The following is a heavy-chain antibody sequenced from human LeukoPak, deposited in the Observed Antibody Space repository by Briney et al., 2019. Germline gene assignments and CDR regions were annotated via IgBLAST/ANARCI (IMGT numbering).Heavy chain of an antibody. CDR2: TYYRSKWYN. J-gene: IGHJ3*02. CDR3: ATVYAQNDAFDI. Sequence: SQTLSLTCALSGDSVSSDSAAWDWIRQSPSRGLEWLGMTYYRSKWYNDYAVSVKSRITINPDTSKNQFSLQLNSVTPEDGSVYDCATVYAQNDAFDIWGQGTMVTVSS. CDR1: GDSVSSDSAA. V-gene: IGHV6-1*01. D-gene: IGHD2-8*01.